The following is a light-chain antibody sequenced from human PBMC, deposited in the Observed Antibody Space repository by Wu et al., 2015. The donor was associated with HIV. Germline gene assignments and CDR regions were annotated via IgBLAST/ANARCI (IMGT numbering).Light chain of an antibody. Sequence: IVVTQSPASLSVSPGERATLSCRASQSVGSKVAWYQKKAGQPPRLLIYGGSTRATGIPARFSGSGSGTEFALTINSLQPEDFAVYYCQQRNNWPLTFGGGTKVEIK. V-gene: IGKV3-15*01. CDR1: QSVGSK. CDR3: QQRNNWPLT. J-gene: IGKJ4*01. CDR2: GGS.